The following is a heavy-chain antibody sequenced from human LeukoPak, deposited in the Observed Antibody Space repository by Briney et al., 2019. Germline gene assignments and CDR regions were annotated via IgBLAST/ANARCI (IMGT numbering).Heavy chain of an antibody. J-gene: IGHJ4*02. CDR2: INPNSGGT. V-gene: IGHV1-2*02. D-gene: IGHD3-22*01. CDR3: ATARPFMIGFDY. CDR1: GYTFTGYY. Sequence: ASVTVSCKASGYTFTGYYMHWVRQAPGQGLEWMGWINPNSGGTNYAQKFQGRVTMTEDTSTDTAYMELSSLRSEDTAVYYCATARPFMIGFDYWGQGTLVTVSS.